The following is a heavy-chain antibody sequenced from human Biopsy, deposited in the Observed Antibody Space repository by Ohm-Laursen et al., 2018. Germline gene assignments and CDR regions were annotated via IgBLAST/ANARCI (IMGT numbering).Heavy chain of an antibody. CDR2: IFYRGST. J-gene: IGHJ5*02. CDR3: ARDYDTSGYYYVS. V-gene: IGHV4-39*01. Sequence: TLSLTCAVSGGSISNNNYYWGWIRQPPGKGLEWIGSIFYRGSTHYKPSLKSRINISVDTSKNQFSLKLNSVTAADTAVYYCARDYDTSGYYYVSWGQGTLVTVSS. CDR1: GGSISNNNYY. D-gene: IGHD3-22*01.